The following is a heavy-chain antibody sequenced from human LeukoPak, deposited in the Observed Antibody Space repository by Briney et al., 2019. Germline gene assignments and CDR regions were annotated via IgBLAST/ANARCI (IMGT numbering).Heavy chain of an antibody. Sequence: PSQTLSLTCAVSGGSISSGGYSWSWIRQPPGKGLEWIGYIYHSGSTYYNPSLKSRVTISVDRSKNQFSLKLSSVTAADTAVYYCARALGHIYFDYWGQGTLVTVSS. CDR3: ARALGHIYFDY. CDR1: GGSISSGGYS. CDR2: IYHSGST. J-gene: IGHJ4*02. D-gene: IGHD2-21*01. V-gene: IGHV4-30-2*01.